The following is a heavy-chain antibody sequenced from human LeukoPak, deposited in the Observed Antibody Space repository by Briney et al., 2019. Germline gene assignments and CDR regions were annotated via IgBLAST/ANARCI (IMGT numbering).Heavy chain of an antibody. J-gene: IGHJ4*02. V-gene: IGHV4-59*12. CDR2: MYYSGTT. D-gene: IGHD3-3*01. CDR3: ARVGFWSGSYTGYFDY. CDR1: RGSIIGYY. Sequence: SETLFLTCTVSRGSIIGYYWTWIRQPPGKGLQWIGYMYYSGTTKYNPSLKSRVTTSMDTSKNQFSLKFNSVTAADTAVYYCARVGFWSGSYTGYFDYWGQGALVTVSS.